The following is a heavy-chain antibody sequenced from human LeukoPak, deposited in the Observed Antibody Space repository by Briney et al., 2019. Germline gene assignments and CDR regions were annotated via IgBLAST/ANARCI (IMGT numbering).Heavy chain of an antibody. J-gene: IGHJ6*03. CDR2: IFYSGST. CDR3: ARHSLAARLNYYYMDV. V-gene: IGHV4-39*01. CDR1: GGSISSSSYY. Sequence: SETLSLTCTVSGGSISSSSYYWGWIRQPPGKGLERIGSIFYSGSTYYNPSLKSRVTISVDTSKNQFSLKLSSVTAADTAVYYCARHSLAARLNYYYMDVWGKGTAVTVSS. D-gene: IGHD6-6*01.